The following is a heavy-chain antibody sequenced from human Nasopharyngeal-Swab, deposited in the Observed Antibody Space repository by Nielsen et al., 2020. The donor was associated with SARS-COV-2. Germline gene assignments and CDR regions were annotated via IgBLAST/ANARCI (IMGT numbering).Heavy chain of an antibody. CDR2: INPSGGST. V-gene: IGHV1-46*01. CDR3: ASQQDYDILTGYYQSAFDI. J-gene: IGHJ3*02. Sequence: ASVKVSCKASGYTFTSYYMHWVRQAPGQGLEWMGIINPSGGSTSYAQKFQGRVTMTRDTSTSTVYMELSSLRSEDTAVYYCASQQDYDILTGYYQSAFDIWGQGTMVTVSS. CDR1: GYTFTSYY. D-gene: IGHD3-9*01.